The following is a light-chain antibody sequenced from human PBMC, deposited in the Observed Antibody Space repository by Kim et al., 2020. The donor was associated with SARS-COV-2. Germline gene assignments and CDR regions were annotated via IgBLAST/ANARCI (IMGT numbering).Light chain of an antibody. CDR3: QQYDRYPPT. J-gene: IGKJ4*01. CDR1: QGIRMY. CDR2: GAS. Sequence: SASVGDRVTISCRASQGIRMYLAWFQVKPGKAPKSLIYGASNLQSGVPSRFSGSGSGTDFTLTISRLQPEDFATYYCQQYDRYPPTFGGGTKLEI. V-gene: IGKV1-16*01.